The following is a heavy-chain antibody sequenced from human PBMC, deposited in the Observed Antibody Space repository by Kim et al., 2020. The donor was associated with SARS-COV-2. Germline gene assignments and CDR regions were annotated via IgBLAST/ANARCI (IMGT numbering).Heavy chain of an antibody. J-gene: IGHJ3*02. V-gene: IGHV4-59*08. CDR3: ARLKEFYDASTYLGDAFD. D-gene: IGHD3-22*01. Sequence: SETLSLTCTVSGGSFTSSYWSWIRQPPGKGLEWIGYIYYSGGTDQNPSLKSRVTLSIDTSKNQLYLRLSTLTAADTAVYYWARLKEFYDASTYLGDAFD. CDR1: GGSFTSSY. CDR2: IYYSGGT.